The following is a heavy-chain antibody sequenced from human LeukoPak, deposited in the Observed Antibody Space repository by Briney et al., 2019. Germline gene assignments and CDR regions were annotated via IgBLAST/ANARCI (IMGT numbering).Heavy chain of an antibody. CDR2: INPNSGGT. D-gene: IGHD6-13*01. Sequence: ASVKVSCKASGYTFTGYYMHWVRQAPGQGLEWMGWINPNSGGTNYAQKFQGRVTMTRDTSISTAYMELSRLRSDDTAVYYCARVGRSSSWYKGPYFQHWGQGTLVTVSS. CDR3: ARVGRSSSWYKGPYFQH. V-gene: IGHV1-2*02. J-gene: IGHJ1*01. CDR1: GYTFTGYY.